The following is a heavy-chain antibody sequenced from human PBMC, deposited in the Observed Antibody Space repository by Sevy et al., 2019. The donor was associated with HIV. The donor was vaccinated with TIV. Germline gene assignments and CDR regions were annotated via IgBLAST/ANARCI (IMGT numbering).Heavy chain of an antibody. CDR3: ARDRGGPRYGMDV. CDR1: GYTFTGYY. Sequence: ASVKVFCKASGYTFTGYYMHWVRQAPGQGLEWMGWINPNSGGTNYAQKFQGRVTMTRDTSISTAYMELSRLRSDDTAVYYCARDRGGPRYGMDVWGQGTTVTVSS. D-gene: IGHD3-10*01. V-gene: IGHV1-2*02. J-gene: IGHJ6*02. CDR2: INPNSGGT.